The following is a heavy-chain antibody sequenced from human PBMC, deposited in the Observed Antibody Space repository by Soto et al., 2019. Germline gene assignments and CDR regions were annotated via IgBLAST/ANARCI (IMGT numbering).Heavy chain of an antibody. CDR2: IYPGDSDT. V-gene: IGHV5-51*01. CDR1: GYSFTSYW. Sequence: GESLKISCKGSGYSFTSYWIGWVRQMPGKGLEWMGIIYPGDSDTRYSPSFQGQVTISADKSISTAYLQWSSLKASDTAMYYCARQTMVRGVIITYYFDYWGQGTLVTVSS. CDR3: ARQTMVRGVIITYYFDY. D-gene: IGHD3-10*01. J-gene: IGHJ4*02.